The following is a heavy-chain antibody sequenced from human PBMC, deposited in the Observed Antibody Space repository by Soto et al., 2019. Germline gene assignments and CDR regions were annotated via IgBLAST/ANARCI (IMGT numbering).Heavy chain of an antibody. V-gene: IGHV4-34*01. D-gene: IGHD3-22*01. CDR2: INHSGST. Sequence: SETLSLTCAVYGGSFSCYYWSWIRQPSGKGLEWIGEINHSGSTNYNPSLKSRVAISVDTSKNQFSLKLSSVTAADTAVYYCARSRGRRAYYYYDSSGYYRYYYGMDVWGQGTTVTVSS. CDR3: ARSRGRRAYYYYDSSGYYRYYYGMDV. CDR1: GGSFSCYY. J-gene: IGHJ6*02.